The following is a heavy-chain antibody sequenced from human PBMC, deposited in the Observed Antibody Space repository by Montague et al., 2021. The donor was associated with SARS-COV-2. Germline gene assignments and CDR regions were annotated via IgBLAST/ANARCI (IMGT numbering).Heavy chain of an antibody. CDR1: GFTFDDYA. D-gene: IGHD3-22*01. Sequence: SLRLSCAASGFTFDDYAMHWVRQAPGKGLEWVSGISWKSGSIAYADSVKGRFTISRDNAKNSLYLQMNSLRAEDTALYCCAKVMREDYYDSSGSPDAFDIWGQGTMVTVSS. J-gene: IGHJ3*02. CDR3: AKVMREDYYDSSGSPDAFDI. V-gene: IGHV3-9*01. CDR2: ISWKSGSI.